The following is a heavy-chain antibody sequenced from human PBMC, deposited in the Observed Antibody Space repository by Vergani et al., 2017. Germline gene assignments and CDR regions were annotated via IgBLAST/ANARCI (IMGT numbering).Heavy chain of an antibody. Sequence: QVQLQESGPGLVKPSETLSLTCTVSGGSISSSSYYWGWIRQPPGKGLEWIGSIYYSGSTYYNPSLKSRVTISVDTSKNQFSLKLSSVTAADTAVYYCATYYYGSGSGPWGQGTLVTVSS. CDR1: GGSISSSSYY. CDR3: ATYYYGSGSGP. V-gene: IGHV4-39*07. CDR2: IYYSGST. J-gene: IGHJ5*02. D-gene: IGHD3-10*01.